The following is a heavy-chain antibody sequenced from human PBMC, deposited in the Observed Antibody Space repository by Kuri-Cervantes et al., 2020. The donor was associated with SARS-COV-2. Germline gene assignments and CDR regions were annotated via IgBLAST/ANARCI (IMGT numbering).Heavy chain of an antibody. CDR3: ARVSRDGYGITLGGVNVIKGMDV. V-gene: IGHV1-69*13. D-gene: IGHD3-16*02. J-gene: IGHJ6*02. Sequence: SVKVSCKASGGSFSSYAISRVRQAPGHRLEWVGGISPIFGTANHAQKLQRKVTITADESTSTDYMELSSLSSEDPAVYYWARVSRDGYGITLGGVNVIKGMDVWGQGTTVTCSS. CDR1: GGSFSSYA. CDR2: ISPIFGTA.